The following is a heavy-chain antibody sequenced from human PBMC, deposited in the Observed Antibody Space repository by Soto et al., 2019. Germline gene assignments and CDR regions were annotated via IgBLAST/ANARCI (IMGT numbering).Heavy chain of an antibody. CDR2: INPKSGDT. CDR3: ARGSPRMGALPTY. D-gene: IGHD1-26*01. J-gene: IGHJ4*02. CDR1: GYTFTGYY. V-gene: IGHV1-2*02. Sequence: QVQLVQSGDEVKKSGASLKVSCKASGYTFTGYYIHWVRQAPGQGLEWMGWINPKSGDTNYAQKFQGRVSMTRDTSITTAYMEVSRLKSDETAVYYCARGSPRMGALPTYWGQGTLVTVSS.